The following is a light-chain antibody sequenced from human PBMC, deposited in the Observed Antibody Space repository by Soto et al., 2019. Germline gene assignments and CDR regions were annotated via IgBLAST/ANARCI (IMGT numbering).Light chain of an antibody. CDR2: DAS. CDR1: QSVSSY. J-gene: IGKJ4*01. Sequence: EIVLTQSPATLSLSPGERATLSCRASQSVSSYLAWYQQKPGQAPRLLIYDASNRATGIPARFSGSGPGIDFALTISSLEPEDFAVYYCKQPSNWLLTFGGGTKVEIK. CDR3: KQPSNWLLT. V-gene: IGKV3-11*01.